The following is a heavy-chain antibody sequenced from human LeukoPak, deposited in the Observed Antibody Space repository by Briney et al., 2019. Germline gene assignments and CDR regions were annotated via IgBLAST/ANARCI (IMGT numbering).Heavy chain of an antibody. CDR2: ISAYNGNT. CDR3: ARDRPPYYDFWKPFDY. Sequence: ASVKVSCKASGYTLTSYGISWVRQAPGQGLEWMGWISAYNGNTNYAQKLQGRVTMTTDTSTSTAYMELRSLRSDDTAVYYCARDRPPYYDFWKPFDYWGQGTLVTVSS. D-gene: IGHD3-3*01. J-gene: IGHJ4*02. V-gene: IGHV1-18*01. CDR1: GYTLTSYG.